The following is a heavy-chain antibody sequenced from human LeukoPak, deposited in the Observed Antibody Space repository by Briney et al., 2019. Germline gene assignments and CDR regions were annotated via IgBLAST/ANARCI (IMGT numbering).Heavy chain of an antibody. Sequence: GASVKVSCKASGYSFPSYGITWVRQAPGQGLEWVGWISAYNGNTNYAQKFQGRVTITADESTSTAYMELSSLRSEDTAVYYCARGDTVMVNLDYYYMDVWGKGTTVTVPS. V-gene: IGHV1-18*01. CDR1: GYSFPSYG. CDR3: ARGDTVMVNLDYYYMDV. D-gene: IGHD5-18*01. CDR2: ISAYNGNT. J-gene: IGHJ6*03.